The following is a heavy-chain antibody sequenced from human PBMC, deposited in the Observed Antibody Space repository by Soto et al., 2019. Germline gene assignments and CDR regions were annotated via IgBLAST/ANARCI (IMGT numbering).Heavy chain of an antibody. D-gene: IGHD6-19*01. CDR2: INAGNGNT. CDR3: VAVDYGAY. CDR1: GYTFTSYA. V-gene: IGHV1-3*01. Sequence: QVQLVQSGAEVKKPGASVKVSCKTSGYTFTSYAVHWARQAPGQRLEWMGWINAGNGNTEYSQKFQGRVTFTRDTSASTAHMELSSLRSEDTAVYYCVAVDYGAYWGPGTLVTVSS. J-gene: IGHJ4*02.